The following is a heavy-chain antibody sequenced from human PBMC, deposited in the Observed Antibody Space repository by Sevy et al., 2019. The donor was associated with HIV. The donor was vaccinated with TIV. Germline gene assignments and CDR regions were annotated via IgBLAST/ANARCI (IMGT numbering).Heavy chain of an antibody. D-gene: IGHD1-1*01. CDR3: AHLGGQTTGGFDS. CDR2: IYWSDDK. CDR1: GFSLSTSGVG. Sequence: SGPTLVKPTQTLTLTCTFSGFSLSTSGVGVAWIRQPPGKALEWLALIYWSDDKRYRSSLRSRLTIARATTKKKVDLTMANMDSVDTCTYYCAHLGGQTTGGFDSWGQGALVTVSS. J-gene: IGHJ4*02. V-gene: IGHV2-5*01.